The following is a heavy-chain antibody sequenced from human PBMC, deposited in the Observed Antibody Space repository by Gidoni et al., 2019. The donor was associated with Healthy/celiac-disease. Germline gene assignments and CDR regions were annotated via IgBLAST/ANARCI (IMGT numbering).Heavy chain of an antibody. V-gene: IGHV4-39*01. CDR2: IYYSGRT. D-gene: IGHD5-12*01. Sequence: QLQLQESGPGLVMPSETLPPTRTVAGGSISSSSSYWGWMRQPPGKGLEWIGSIYYSGRTYYNPSLKSRVTISVDTSKNQCSLKLSSVTAADTAVYYCATERQHRDGYNPGRDYFDYWGQGTLVTVSS. CDR1: GGSISSSSSY. CDR3: ATERQHRDGYNPGRDYFDY. J-gene: IGHJ4*02.